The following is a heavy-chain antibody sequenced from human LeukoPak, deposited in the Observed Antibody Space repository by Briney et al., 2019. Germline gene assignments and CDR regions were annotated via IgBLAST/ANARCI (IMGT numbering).Heavy chain of an antibody. D-gene: IGHD2-15*01. V-gene: IGHV4-4*07. CDR3: AREYSF. J-gene: IGHJ3*01. Sequence: SETLSLTCTVSGGSISSDSWSWIRQPAGKGLEWIGRIYSSGSTDYNPSFKSRVTMSADTSKKQFSLRLTSVTAADTAVYYCAREYSFWGQGTLVTVSS. CDR2: IYSSGST. CDR1: GGSISSDS.